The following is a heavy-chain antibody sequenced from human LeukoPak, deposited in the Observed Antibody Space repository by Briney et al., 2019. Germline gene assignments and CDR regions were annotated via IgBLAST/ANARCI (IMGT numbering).Heavy chain of an antibody. V-gene: IGHV3-33*01. Sequence: GGSLRLSCEASGFTFSRFGMHWVRQAPGKGLEGVAVIWYDGSNQDYADSVKGRFTISRDNSKNTLYLQVSSLRAEDTAVYYCARDRWYDGSGYIAAFDYWGQGTLVTVS. CDR1: GFTFSRFG. CDR3: ARDRWYDGSGYIAAFDY. CDR2: IWYDGSNQ. J-gene: IGHJ4*02. D-gene: IGHD3-22*01.